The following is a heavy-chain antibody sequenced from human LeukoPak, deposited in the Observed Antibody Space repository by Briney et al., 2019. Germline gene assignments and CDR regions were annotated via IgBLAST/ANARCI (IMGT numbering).Heavy chain of an antibody. CDR2: TSRSGTDI. CDR3: ATGPRSLLY. V-gene: IGHV3-11*01. CDR1: GFSISNYY. Sequence: PGETLSLSCVVSGFSISNYYMSWIRQPPGKRVESLAYTSRSGTDIYYAYYVKGRFTISRYNAKNSLQLQRHSLRPEDTPAYDCATGPRSLLYGGHGTLVTVSS. J-gene: IGHJ4*01. D-gene: IGHD4-17*01.